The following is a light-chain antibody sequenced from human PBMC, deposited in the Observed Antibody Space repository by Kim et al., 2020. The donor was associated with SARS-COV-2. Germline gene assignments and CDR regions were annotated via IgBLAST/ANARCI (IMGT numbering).Light chain of an antibody. Sequence: SVSPGQTASITCSGDKLGDKYACWYQQKPGQSPVLVIYQDSQRPSGIPERFSASNSGNTATLTISGPQAMDEADYYCQAWDSSSVVFGGGTQLTVL. J-gene: IGLJ2*01. V-gene: IGLV3-1*01. CDR1: KLGDKY. CDR3: QAWDSSSVV. CDR2: QDS.